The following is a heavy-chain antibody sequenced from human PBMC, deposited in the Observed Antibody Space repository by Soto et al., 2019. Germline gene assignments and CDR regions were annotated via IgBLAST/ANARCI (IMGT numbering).Heavy chain of an antibody. CDR2: IIPIFGTA. Sequence: SVPVSCKASGGTFSSYAISWVRQAPGQGLEWMGGIIPIFGTANYAQKFQGRVTITADKSTSTAYMELSSLRSEDTAVYYCARAMRYYDILTGYPYYYYGMDVWGHGTTVTVS. V-gene: IGHV1-69*06. D-gene: IGHD3-9*01. CDR3: ARAMRYYDILTGYPYYYYGMDV. CDR1: GGTFSSYA. J-gene: IGHJ6*02.